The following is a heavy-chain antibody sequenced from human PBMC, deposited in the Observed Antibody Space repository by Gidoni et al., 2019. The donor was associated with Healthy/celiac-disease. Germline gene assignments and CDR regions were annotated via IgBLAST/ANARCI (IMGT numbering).Heavy chain of an antibody. V-gene: IGHV3-21*01. D-gene: IGHD2-2*01. Sequence: EVQLVESGGGLVQPGGSLRLSCAASGFTFSSYSMNWVRQAPGKGLEWVSSISSSSSYIYYADSVKGRFTISRDNAKNSLYLQMNSLRAEDTAVYYCASRWEVPAAMGDAFDIWGQGTMVTVSS. CDR3: ASRWEVPAAMGDAFDI. CDR2: ISSSSSYI. CDR1: GFTFSSYS. J-gene: IGHJ3*02.